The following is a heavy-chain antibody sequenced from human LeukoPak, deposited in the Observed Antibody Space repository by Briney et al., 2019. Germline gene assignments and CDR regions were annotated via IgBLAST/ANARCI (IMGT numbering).Heavy chain of an antibody. CDR2: IYTSGST. CDR1: GASISSYY. J-gene: IGHJ4*02. CDR3: ARHREATTVTNFDY. V-gene: IGHV4-4*07. Sequence: SETLSLTCTVSGASISSYYWSWIRHPAVKGLEWIERIYTSGSTNYNPSLKSRVTVSVDTSENQFSLRLSSVTAADTAVYYCARHREATTVTNFDYWGQGTLVTVSS. D-gene: IGHD4-17*01.